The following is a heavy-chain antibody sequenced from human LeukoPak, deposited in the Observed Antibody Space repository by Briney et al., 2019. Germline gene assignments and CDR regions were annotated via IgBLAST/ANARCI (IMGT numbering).Heavy chain of an antibody. V-gene: IGHV4-34*01. CDR2: INHSGST. CDR1: SESLSGYY. J-gene: IGHJ4*02. Sequence: SETLSLTCAVYSESLSGYYWSWIRQPPGKGLEWIGEINHSGSTNYNPSLKSRVTISRDTSMNHFSLRLSSVTAADTAVYYCARDWSAAFWGVVGYWGQGTLVTVSS. CDR3: ARDWSAAFWGVVGY. D-gene: IGHD3-16*01.